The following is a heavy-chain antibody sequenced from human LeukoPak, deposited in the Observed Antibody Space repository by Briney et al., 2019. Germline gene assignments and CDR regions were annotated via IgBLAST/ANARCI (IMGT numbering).Heavy chain of an antibody. CDR1: GFTFDDYA. CDR3: AADIRSGITIFGVVISGMDV. Sequence: GGSLRLSCAASGFTFDDYAMHWVRQAPGKGLEWVSGISWNSGSTYYADSVKGRFTISRDNSKNTLYLQMNSLRAEDTAVYYCAADIRSGITIFGVVISGMDVWGQGTTVTVTS. V-gene: IGHV3-23*01. D-gene: IGHD3-3*01. J-gene: IGHJ6*02. CDR2: ISWNSGST.